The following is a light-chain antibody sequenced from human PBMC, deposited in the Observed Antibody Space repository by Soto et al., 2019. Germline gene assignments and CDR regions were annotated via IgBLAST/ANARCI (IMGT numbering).Light chain of an antibody. CDR1: QSLGSTY. Sequence: ENVLTPSPGTLSLSQVEGATLSCLASQSLGSTYLAWYQQKPGQARRLLIYAASSRAPGIPDRVSGRGSGTDFTLSMSRLEPEDFAVYYCQQVGSSPLTVGQGTRLGI. J-gene: IGKJ5*01. V-gene: IGKV3-20*01. CDR3: QQVGSSPLT. CDR2: AAS.